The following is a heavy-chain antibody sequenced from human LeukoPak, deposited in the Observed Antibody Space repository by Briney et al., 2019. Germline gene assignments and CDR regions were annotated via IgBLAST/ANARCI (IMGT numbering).Heavy chain of an antibody. Sequence: PGGSLRLSCAASGFTFSSYAMHWVRQAPGKGLEWVAVISYDGSNKYYADSVKGRFTISRDNSKNTLYLQMNSLRAEDTAVYYCARDPYPYGALDYWGQGTLVIVSS. CDR3: ARDPYPYGALDY. CDR2: ISYDGSNK. CDR1: GFTFSSYA. J-gene: IGHJ4*02. V-gene: IGHV3-30-3*01. D-gene: IGHD4-17*01.